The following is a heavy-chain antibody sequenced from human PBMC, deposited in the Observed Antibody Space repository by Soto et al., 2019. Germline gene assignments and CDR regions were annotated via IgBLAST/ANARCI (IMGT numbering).Heavy chain of an antibody. J-gene: IGHJ3*02. CDR2: ISAYNGNT. CDR3: ARDLGDSGSYYPYDAFDI. CDR1: GYTFTSYG. Sequence: ASVKVSCKASGYTFTSYGISWVRQAPGQGLEWMGWISAYNGNTNYAQKLQGRVTMTTDTSTSTAYMELRSLRSDDTAVYYCARDLGDSGSYYPYDAFDIWGQGTMVTVSS. V-gene: IGHV1-18*01. D-gene: IGHD1-26*01.